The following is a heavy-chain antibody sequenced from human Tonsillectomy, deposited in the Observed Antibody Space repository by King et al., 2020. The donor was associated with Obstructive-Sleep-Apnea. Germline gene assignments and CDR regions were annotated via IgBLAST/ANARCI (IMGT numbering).Heavy chain of an antibody. V-gene: IGHV1-2*02. Sequence: QEQLVQSGIEVKKPGASVKVSCKASGYTFTGYYMHWVRQAPGQGLEWMGWINPDSGGTNYAQKFQGRVTMTRDTSISTVYMELSRRRSDDTAVYYCAREGSSWEWSRYSFDNWGQGTQVTVSS. CDR1: GYTFTGYY. D-gene: IGHD1-26*01. J-gene: IGHJ4*02. CDR3: AREGSSWEWSRYSFDN. CDR2: INPDSGGT.